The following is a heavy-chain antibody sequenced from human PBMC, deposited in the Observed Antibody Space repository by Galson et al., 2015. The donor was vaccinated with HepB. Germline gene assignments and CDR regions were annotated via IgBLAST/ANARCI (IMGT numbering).Heavy chain of an antibody. CDR2: IYYSGST. J-gene: IGHJ4*02. CDR1: GGSISSYY. Sequence: SETLSLTCTVSGGSISSYYWSWIRQPPGKGLEWIGYIYYSGSTNYNPSLKSRVTISVDTSKNQFSLKLSSVTAADTAVYYCARTRGHSSSWYTYYFDYWGQGTLVTVSS. V-gene: IGHV4-59*01. D-gene: IGHD6-13*01. CDR3: ARTRGHSSSWYTYYFDY.